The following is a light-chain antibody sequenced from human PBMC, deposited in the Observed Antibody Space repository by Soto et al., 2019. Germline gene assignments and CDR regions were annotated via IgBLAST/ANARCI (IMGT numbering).Light chain of an antibody. J-gene: IGLJ1*01. Sequence: QLVLTQPPSASGSPGQSVTISCTGTSSDVGGYNYVSWYQQHPGKAPKLMIYEVSKRPSGVPDRFSGSKSGNTASLTVSGLQAEDEADYYCSSYAVSNNLYVFGTGTKLTV. CDR1: SSDVGGYNY. V-gene: IGLV2-8*01. CDR3: SSYAVSNNLYV. CDR2: EVS.